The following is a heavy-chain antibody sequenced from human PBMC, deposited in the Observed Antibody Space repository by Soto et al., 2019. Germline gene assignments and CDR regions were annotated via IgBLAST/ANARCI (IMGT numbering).Heavy chain of an antibody. D-gene: IGHD6-19*01. Sequence: QVQLQQWGAGLLKPSETLSLTCAIYGGSFSNYYWNWIRQPPGKGLEWMGKINHNGSTIYSPSLKSRLTISVDTSKNQFSLKLISVTAADTAVYFCGRGRGYSNAWGSYYSGMDVWGQGTTVTVSS. V-gene: IGHV4-34*01. J-gene: IGHJ6*02. CDR1: GGSFSNYY. CDR2: INHNGST. CDR3: GRGRGYSNAWGSYYSGMDV.